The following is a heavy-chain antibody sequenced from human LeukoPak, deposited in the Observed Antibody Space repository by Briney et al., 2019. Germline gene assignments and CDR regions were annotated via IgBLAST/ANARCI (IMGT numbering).Heavy chain of an antibody. Sequence: GGSLRLSCAASGFTFSAYGMHWVRQAPGKGLEWVAVIWYDGIKMYYADSVKGRFTISRDNSKNTLYLQMNSLRAEDTAVYYCAKDLSDYTGGLDYWGQGTLVTVSS. CDR3: AKDLSDYTGGLDY. J-gene: IGHJ4*02. V-gene: IGHV3-33*06. CDR1: GFTFSAYG. CDR2: IWYDGIKM. D-gene: IGHD4-11*01.